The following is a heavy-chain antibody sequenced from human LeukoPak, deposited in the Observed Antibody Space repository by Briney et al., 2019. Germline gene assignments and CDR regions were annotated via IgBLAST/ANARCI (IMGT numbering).Heavy chain of an antibody. V-gene: IGHV3-72*01. J-gene: IGHJ4*02. Sequence: GWSLRLYCAGSGGSLSGDHIDWVRHVPGEGPAGFGRSRNKAKSYTTEYAASEEGRFTSSREDSKNSLYLQMNSLKTEDTAVYYCARVTTIFDYYYDYWGQGTLVTVSS. CDR3: ARVTTIFDYYYDY. CDR1: GGSLSGDH. CDR2: SRNKAKSYTT. D-gene: IGHD4-11*01.